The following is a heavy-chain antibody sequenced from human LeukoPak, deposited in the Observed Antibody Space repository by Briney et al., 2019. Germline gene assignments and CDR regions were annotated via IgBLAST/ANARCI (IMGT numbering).Heavy chain of an antibody. CDR1: GFTFSSYS. J-gene: IGHJ4*02. Sequence: AGGSLRLSCAASGFTFSSYSMNWVRQAPGKGVEWVSYISSSSSTIYYADSVKGRFTISRDNAKNSLYLQMNSLRAEDTAVYYCATRYCSGGSCYSPSYYFDYWGQGTLVTVSS. V-gene: IGHV3-48*01. D-gene: IGHD2-15*01. CDR3: ATRYCSGGSCYSPSYYFDY. CDR2: ISSSSSTI.